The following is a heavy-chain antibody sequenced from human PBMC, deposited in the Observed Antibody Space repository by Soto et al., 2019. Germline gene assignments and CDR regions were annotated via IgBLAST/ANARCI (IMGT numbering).Heavy chain of an antibody. J-gene: IGHJ4*02. CDR2: IYYSGST. D-gene: IGHD4-17*01. Sequence: PSETLSLTCTVSGGSISSYYWSWIRQPPGKGLEWIGYIYYSGSTYYNPSLKSRVTISVDTSKNQFSLKLSSVTAADTAVYYCARATSSGDFDYWGQGTQVTVSS. CDR1: GGSISSYY. CDR3: ARATSSGDFDY. V-gene: IGHV4-59*08.